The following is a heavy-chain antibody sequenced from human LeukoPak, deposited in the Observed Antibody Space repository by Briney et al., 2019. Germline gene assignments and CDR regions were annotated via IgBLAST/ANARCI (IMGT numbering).Heavy chain of an antibody. CDR3: ARAMDGKGSSWYLKYNWFDP. V-gene: IGHV1-46*03. D-gene: IGHD6-13*01. J-gene: IGHJ5*02. CDR1: GYTFTSYY. CDR2: INPSGGST. Sequence: ASVKVSCKASGYTFTSYYMHWVRQAPGQGLEWMGIINPSGGSTSYAQKFQGRVTMTRDTSTSTVYMELSSLRSEDTAVYYCARAMDGKGSSWYLKYNWFDPWGQGTLVTVSS.